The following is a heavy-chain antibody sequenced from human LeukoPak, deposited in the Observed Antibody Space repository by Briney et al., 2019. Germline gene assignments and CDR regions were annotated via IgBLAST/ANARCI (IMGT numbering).Heavy chain of an antibody. Sequence: PGGSLRLSCAASGFTFSSYAMSWVRQAPGKGLEWVSAISGSSDSTYYADSVKGRFTISRDNSKNTLYLQMNSLRAEDTAVFYCAKEGGSSWSRPYDYWGQGTLVTVSS. D-gene: IGHD6-13*01. CDR1: GFTFSSYA. J-gene: IGHJ4*02. CDR3: AKEGGSSWSRPYDY. V-gene: IGHV3-23*01. CDR2: ISGSSDST.